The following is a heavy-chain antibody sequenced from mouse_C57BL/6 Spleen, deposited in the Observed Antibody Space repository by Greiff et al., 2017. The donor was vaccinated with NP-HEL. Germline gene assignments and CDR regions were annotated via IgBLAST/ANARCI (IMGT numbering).Heavy chain of an antibody. J-gene: IGHJ2*01. CDR3: AREGRYGNYEDY. V-gene: IGHV1-39*01. D-gene: IGHD2-10*02. CDR2: INPNYGTT. CDR1: GYSFTDYN. Sequence: VHVKQSGPELVKPGASVKISCKASGYSFTDYNMNWVKQSNGKSLEWIGVINPNYGTTSYNQKFKGKATLTVDQSSSTAYMQLNSLTSEDSAVYYCAREGRYGNYEDYWGQGTTLTVSS.